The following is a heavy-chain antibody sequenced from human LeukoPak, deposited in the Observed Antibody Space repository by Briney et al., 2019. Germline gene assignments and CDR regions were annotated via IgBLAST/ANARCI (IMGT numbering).Heavy chain of an antibody. V-gene: IGHV3-7*03. CDR3: ASSELWLYGVDY. CDR1: EFTFSNYW. CDR2: IKSDGSEK. Sequence: PGGSLRLSCAASEFTFSNYWMTWVRQTPGKGLEWVASIKSDGSEKYSVDSVKGRFTISRDNAQSSLHLQMNSLRAEDTAVYYCASSELWLYGVDYWGQGTLVTVSS. D-gene: IGHD3-16*01. J-gene: IGHJ4*02.